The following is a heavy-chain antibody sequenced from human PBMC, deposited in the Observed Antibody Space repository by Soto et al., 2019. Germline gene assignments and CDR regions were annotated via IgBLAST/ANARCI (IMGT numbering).Heavy chain of an antibody. V-gene: IGHV3-30*18. Sequence: GGSLRLSCGASGFTFSSSGMHWVRQAPGKGLEWVAVVSYDGSSIYYTDSVKGRFTISRDNSKNTLYLQMNDLRTEDTAVYYCAKDLSGTWSLDYWGQGTLVTVSS. J-gene: IGHJ4*02. CDR2: VSYDGSSI. CDR3: AKDLSGTWSLDY. CDR1: GFTFSSSG. D-gene: IGHD6-13*01.